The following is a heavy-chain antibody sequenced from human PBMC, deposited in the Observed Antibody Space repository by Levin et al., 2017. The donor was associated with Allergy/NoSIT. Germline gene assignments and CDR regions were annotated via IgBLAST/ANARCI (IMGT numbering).Heavy chain of an antibody. Sequence: PGGSLRLSCAASGFTFSSYAMSWVRQAPGKGPEWVSTISGSGGSTYYADYVKGRFTISRDDSKNTLYLQMNSLRVEDTAVYYCAKEGSSGYYFFDYWGQGTLVTVSS. D-gene: IGHD6-19*01. CDR2: ISGSGGST. CDR1: GFTFSSYA. CDR3: AKEGSSGYYFFDY. V-gene: IGHV3-23*01. J-gene: IGHJ4*02.